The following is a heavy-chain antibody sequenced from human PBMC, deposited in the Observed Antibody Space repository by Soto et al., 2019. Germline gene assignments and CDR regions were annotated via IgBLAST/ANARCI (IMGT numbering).Heavy chain of an antibody. D-gene: IGHD3-22*01. V-gene: IGHV3-23*01. CDR3: AKXQKTYYYDSSGSNYFDY. J-gene: IGHJ4*02. CDR2: ISGSGGST. Sequence: GGSLRLSCAASGFTFSSYAMSWVRQAPGKGLEWVSAISGSGGSTYYADSVKGRFTISRDNSKNTLYLQMNSLRAEDTAVYYCAKXQKTYYYDSSGSNYFDYWGQGTLVTVSS. CDR1: GFTFSSYA.